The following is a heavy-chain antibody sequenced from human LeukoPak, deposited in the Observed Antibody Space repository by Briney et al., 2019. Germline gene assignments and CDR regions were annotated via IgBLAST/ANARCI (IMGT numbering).Heavy chain of an antibody. CDR2: ISGSGGST. D-gene: IGHD2/OR15-2a*01. CDR1: GFTFSSYA. Sequence: GGSLRLSCAASGFTFSSYAMSWVHQAPGKGLEWVSAISGSGGSTYYADSVKGRFTISRDNSKNTQYLQMNSLRAEDTAVYYCAKGPRSLIVQAFDIWGQGTMVTVSS. J-gene: IGHJ3*02. CDR3: AKGPRSLIVQAFDI. V-gene: IGHV3-23*01.